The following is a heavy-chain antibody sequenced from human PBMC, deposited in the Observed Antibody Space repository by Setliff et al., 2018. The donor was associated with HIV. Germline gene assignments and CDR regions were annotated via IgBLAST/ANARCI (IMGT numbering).Heavy chain of an antibody. D-gene: IGHD4-17*01. CDR1: GYMFIAYG. Sequence: ASVKVSCKTSGYMFIAYGMSWVRRAPGQGLEWMGWIGPYNDRTEYAQEFQGRFTISRDDRRGIAYLEMNSLQTEDTAVYYCARDDSGYNYGGRGTDVWGQGTTVTVSS. CDR2: IGPYNDRT. CDR3: ARDDSGYNYGGRGTDV. V-gene: IGHV1-18*01. J-gene: IGHJ6*02.